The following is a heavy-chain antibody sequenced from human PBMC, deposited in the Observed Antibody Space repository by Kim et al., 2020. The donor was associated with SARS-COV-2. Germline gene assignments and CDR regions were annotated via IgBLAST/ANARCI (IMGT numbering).Heavy chain of an antibody. D-gene: IGHD5-12*01. CDR1: GFTFSSYA. J-gene: IGHJ4*02. CDR2: ISYDGSNK. Sequence: GGSLRLSCAASGFTFSSYAMHWVRQAPGKGLEWVAVISYDGSNKYYADSVKGRFTISRDNSKNTLYLQMNSLRAEDTAVYYCARDGGREGYGGYLSDYWGQGTLVTVSS. V-gene: IGHV3-30-3*01. CDR3: ARDGGREGYGGYLSDY.